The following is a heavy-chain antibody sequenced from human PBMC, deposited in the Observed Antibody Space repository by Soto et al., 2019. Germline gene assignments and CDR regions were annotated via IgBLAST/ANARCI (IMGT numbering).Heavy chain of an antibody. CDR2: INPNSGGT. V-gene: IGHV1-2*02. J-gene: IGHJ6*02. CDR3: ARDPPPIPYYDFWSGYYPSMDV. D-gene: IGHD3-3*01. CDR1: GYTFTGYY. Sequence: GASVNVSCKASGYTFTGYYIHWVRQAPGQGLECMGWINPNSGGTNYAQKFQGRVTMTRDTSISTAYMELSRLRSDDTAVYYCARDPPPIPYYDFWSGYYPSMDVWGQGTTVTVSS.